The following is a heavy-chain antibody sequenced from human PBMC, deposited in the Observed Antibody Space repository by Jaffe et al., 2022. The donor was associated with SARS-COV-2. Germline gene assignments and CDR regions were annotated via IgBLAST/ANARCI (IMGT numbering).Heavy chain of an antibody. Sequence: EVQLVESGGGLVQPGGSLRFSCAASGFTFSNYAMTWVRQAPGKGLEWVSTISSSGSSTYFADSVKGRFTISRDNSKNTLYLQMNSLRAEDTAVYYCAKRGPYSSNPIDYWGQGTLVTVSS. CDR3: AKRGPYSSNPIDY. V-gene: IGHV3-23*04. J-gene: IGHJ4*02. CDR1: GFTFSNYA. D-gene: IGHD6-13*01. CDR2: ISSSGSST.